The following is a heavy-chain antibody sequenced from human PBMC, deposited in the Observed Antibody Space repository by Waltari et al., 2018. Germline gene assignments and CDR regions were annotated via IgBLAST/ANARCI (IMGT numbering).Heavy chain of an antibody. V-gene: IGHV4-4*02. J-gene: IGHJ4*02. CDR3: ARDPAYGGNGTRY. Sequence: QVQLQESGPGLVKPSGTLSLTCAVSGGSISSSNWWSWVRQPPGKGLEWSGEIYPSGSTNYNPFLKGRVTISVAKSKNQFSLKLSSVTAADTAVYYCARDPAYGGNGTRYWGQGTLVTVSS. D-gene: IGHD1-1*01. CDR2: IYPSGST. CDR1: GGSISSSNW.